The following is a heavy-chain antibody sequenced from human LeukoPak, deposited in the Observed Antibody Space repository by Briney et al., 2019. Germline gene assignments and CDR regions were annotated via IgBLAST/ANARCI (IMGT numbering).Heavy chain of an antibody. CDR3: ARAPYDSSGYPIWFAFDI. CDR2: XXYSGST. V-gene: IGHV4-59*01. Sequence: WSXXRXPXGXXLXXXXXXXYSGSTNYNPSLKSRVTISVDTSKNQFSLKLSSVTAADTAVYYCARAPYDSSGYPIWFAFDIWGQGTMVTVSS. J-gene: IGHJ3*02. D-gene: IGHD3-22*01.